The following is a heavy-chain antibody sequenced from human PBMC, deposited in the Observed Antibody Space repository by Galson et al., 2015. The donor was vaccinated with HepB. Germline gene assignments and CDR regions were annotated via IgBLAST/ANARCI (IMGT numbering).Heavy chain of an antibody. D-gene: IGHD1-1*01. Sequence: SLRLSCAASGFTFDDYAMHWVRQAPGKGLVWVSRINSDGSSTSYADSVKGRFTISRDNAKNTLYLQMNSLRAEDTAVYYCARGQLGAFDYWGQGTLVTVSS. CDR1: GFTFDDYA. J-gene: IGHJ4*02. CDR2: INSDGSST. V-gene: IGHV3-74*01. CDR3: ARGQLGAFDY.